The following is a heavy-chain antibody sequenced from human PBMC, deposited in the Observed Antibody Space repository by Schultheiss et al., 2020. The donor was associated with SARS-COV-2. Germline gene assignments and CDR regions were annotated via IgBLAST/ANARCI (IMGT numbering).Heavy chain of an antibody. Sequence: ASVKVSCKASGYSFSSNGISWVRQAPGQGLEWMGWISGYNGNTNYAQNFQARVTMTTDISTSTSFMELRSLRSDDTAVYYCARGRRDYYDSSGPSYYYYMDVWGKGTTVTVSS. CDR2: ISGYNGNT. D-gene: IGHD3-22*01. CDR1: GYSFSSNG. J-gene: IGHJ6*03. V-gene: IGHV1-18*01. CDR3: ARGRRDYYDSSGPSYYYYMDV.